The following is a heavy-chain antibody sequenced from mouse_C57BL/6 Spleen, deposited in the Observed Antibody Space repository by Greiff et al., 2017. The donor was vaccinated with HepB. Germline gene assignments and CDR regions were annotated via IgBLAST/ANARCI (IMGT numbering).Heavy chain of an antibody. Sequence: VKVVESGPGLVAPSQSLSITCTVSGFSLTSYGVHWVRQPPGKGLEWLVVIWSDGSTTYNSALKSRLSISKDNSKSQVFLKMNSLQTDDTAMYYCAIHDDGYSYYAMDYWGQGTSVTVSS. CDR1: GFSLTSYG. CDR2: IWSDGST. CDR3: AIHDDGYSYYAMDY. J-gene: IGHJ4*01. V-gene: IGHV2-6-1*01. D-gene: IGHD2-3*01.